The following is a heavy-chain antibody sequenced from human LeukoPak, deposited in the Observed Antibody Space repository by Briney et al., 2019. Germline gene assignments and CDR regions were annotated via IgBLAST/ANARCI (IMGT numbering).Heavy chain of an antibody. V-gene: IGHV4-34*01. J-gene: IGHJ6*02. D-gene: IGHD2-2*01. CDR1: GGSFSGYY. CDR2: INHSGST. CDR3: ARGSRGCSSTSCYVLSDYYYGMDV. Sequence: SETLSHTCAVYGGSFSGYYWSWIRQPPGKGLEWIGEINHSGSTNYNPSLKSRVTISVDTSKNQFSLKLSSVTAADTAVYYCARGSRGCSSTSCYVLSDYYYGMDVWGQGTTVTVSS.